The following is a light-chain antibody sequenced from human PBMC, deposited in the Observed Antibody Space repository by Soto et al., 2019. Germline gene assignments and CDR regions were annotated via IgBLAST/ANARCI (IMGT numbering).Light chain of an antibody. Sequence: DIQMTQSPSSVSASVGDRVTITCRASQGIRSWLAWYQQKPGKAPKLLISSASTLQSGVPSRFSGSGSGTDFTLTISGLQPKDFATYYCQQSDTFPATFGGGTRVEIK. CDR3: QQSDTFPAT. J-gene: IGKJ4*01. CDR2: SAS. CDR1: QGIRSW. V-gene: IGKV1D-12*01.